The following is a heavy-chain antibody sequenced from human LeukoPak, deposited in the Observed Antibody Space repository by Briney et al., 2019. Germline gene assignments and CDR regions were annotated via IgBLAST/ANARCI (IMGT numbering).Heavy chain of an antibody. V-gene: IGHV5-51*01. J-gene: IGHJ4*02. CDR3: ARPYRLSSGYYPPDY. Sequence: GESLKISCKGSGCSFTSYWIGWVRQMPGKGLEWMGIIYPGDSDTRYSPSFQGQVTISADKSISTAYLQWSSLKASDTAMYYCARPYRLSSGYYPPDYWGQGTLVTVSS. CDR2: IYPGDSDT. CDR1: GCSFTSYW. D-gene: IGHD3-22*01.